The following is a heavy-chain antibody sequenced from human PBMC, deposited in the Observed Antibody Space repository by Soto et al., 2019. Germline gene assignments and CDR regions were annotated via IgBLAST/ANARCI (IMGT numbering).Heavy chain of an antibody. CDR3: ASRPRLGGGMDV. J-gene: IGHJ6*01. Sequence: PGESLRISCEGSGYSLTNYWIVWVLQMLGNGLEWMGIIYPGDSDTRYSPSFQGRVTISADKSISTAYLQWSSLKASDTAVYYCASRPRLGGGMDVWGQGTTVTVSS. V-gene: IGHV5-51*01. D-gene: IGHD3-16*01. CDR1: GYSLTNYW. CDR2: IYPGDSDT.